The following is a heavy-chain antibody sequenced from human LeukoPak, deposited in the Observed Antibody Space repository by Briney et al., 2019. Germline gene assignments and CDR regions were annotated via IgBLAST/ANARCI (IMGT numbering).Heavy chain of an antibody. J-gene: IGHJ5*02. Sequence: SETLSLTCAVSGGSISSSNWWSWVRQPPGKGLEWIGEIFHDGSTNYNPSLKSRVTISIDTSNNQFSLKLYSVTAADTAVYYCARHGSGTYFVSWGQGTLVTGSS. CDR3: ARHGSGTYFVS. CDR2: IFHDGST. D-gene: IGHD3-10*01. CDR1: GGSISSSNW. V-gene: IGHV4-4*02.